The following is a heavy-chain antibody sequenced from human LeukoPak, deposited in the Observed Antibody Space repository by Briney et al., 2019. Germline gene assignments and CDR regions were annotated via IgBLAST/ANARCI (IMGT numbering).Heavy chain of an antibody. CDR3: ARGRLWLVLRAALYFDY. CDR1: GGSFSGYY. CDR2: INHSGST. D-gene: IGHD6-19*01. Sequence: SETLSLTCAVYGGSFSGYYWSWIRQPPGKGLEWIGEINHSGSTNYNPSLKSRVTISVDTSKNQFSLKLSSVTAADTAVYYCARGRLWLVLRAALYFDYWGQGTLVTVSS. J-gene: IGHJ4*02. V-gene: IGHV4-34*01.